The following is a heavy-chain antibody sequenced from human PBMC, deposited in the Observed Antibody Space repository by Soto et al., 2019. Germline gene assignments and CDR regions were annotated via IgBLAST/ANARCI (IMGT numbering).Heavy chain of an antibody. J-gene: IGHJ6*03. CDR3: ARDIVVVPAATRKAYYYYYYYMDV. CDR1: GFTFSSYA. CDR2: ISGSGGST. Sequence: GGSLRLSCAASGFTFSSYAMSWVRQAPGKGLEWVSAISGSGGSTYYADSVKGRFTISRDNSKNTLYLQMNSLRAEDTAVYYCARDIVVVPAATRKAYYYYYYYMDVWGKGATVTVSS. V-gene: IGHV3-23*01. D-gene: IGHD2-2*01.